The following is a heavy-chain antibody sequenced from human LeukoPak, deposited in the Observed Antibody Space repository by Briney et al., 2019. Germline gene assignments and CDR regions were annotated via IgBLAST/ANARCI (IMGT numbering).Heavy chain of an antibody. D-gene: IGHD5-18*01. V-gene: IGHV1-46*01. CDR3: ARGAAMLELDY. CDR1: GYTYTSYY. Sequence: ASVTVSCKASGYTYTSYYMHWVRQAPGQGLEWMGIINPSGGSTSYAQKFQGRVTMTRDTSTSTVYMELSSLRSEDTAVYYCARGAAMLELDYWGQGTLVTVSS. CDR2: INPSGGST. J-gene: IGHJ4*02.